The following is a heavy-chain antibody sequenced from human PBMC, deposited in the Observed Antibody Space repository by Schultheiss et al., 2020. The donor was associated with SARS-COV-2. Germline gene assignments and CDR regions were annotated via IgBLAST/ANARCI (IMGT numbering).Heavy chain of an antibody. CDR2: ISSSSSTI. CDR3: ARIGYGDDS. Sequence: GGSLRLSCAASGFTFSSYAMHWVRQAPGKGLEWVSYISSSSSTIYYADSVKGRFTISRDSAKKTVYLQMNSLRAEDTAVYYCARIGYGDDSWGQGTLVTVSS. CDR1: GFTFSSYA. D-gene: IGHD5-18*01. V-gene: IGHV3-48*04. J-gene: IGHJ4*02.